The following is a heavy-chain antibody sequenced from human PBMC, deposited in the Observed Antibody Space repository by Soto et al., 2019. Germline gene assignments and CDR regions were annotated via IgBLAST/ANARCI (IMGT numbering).Heavy chain of an antibody. CDR1: GSTFFSYS. D-gene: IGHD2-21*01. J-gene: IGHJ5*02. Sequence: QVHLVQSGAEVKKPGSSVKVSCTASGSTFFSYSITWVRQAPGHGLEWVGGLSPVFYAPKYEQKSRGRVTITADESSSTAYLELSSLQFEDTAVYFCARGFAYGNSFDTWGQGTSVTVSS. CDR2: LSPVFYAP. CDR3: ARGFAYGNSFDT. V-gene: IGHV1-69*01.